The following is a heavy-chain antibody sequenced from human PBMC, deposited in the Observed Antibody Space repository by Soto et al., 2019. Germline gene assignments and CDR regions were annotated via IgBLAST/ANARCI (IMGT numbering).Heavy chain of an antibody. CDR3: ARSPREIFGMAKIDY. CDR2: IYHSGST. V-gene: IGHV4-38-2*01. D-gene: IGHD3-3*01. J-gene: IGHJ4*02. CDR1: GYSISSGYY. Sequence: SETLSLTCAVSGYSISSGYYWGWIRQPPGKGLEWIGSIYHSGSTYYNPSLKSRVTISVDTSKNQFSLKLSSVTAADTAVYYCARSPREIFGMAKIDYWGQGTLVTVSS.